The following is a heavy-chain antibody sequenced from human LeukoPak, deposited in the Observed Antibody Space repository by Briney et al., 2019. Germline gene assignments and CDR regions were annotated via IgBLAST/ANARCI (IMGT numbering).Heavy chain of an antibody. V-gene: IGHV4-59*11. Sequence: SETLSLTCTVSGVSFSTHYWSWIRQPPGKGLEWIGYIYSSGSTSYNPSLKSRVIISVDTSKIQFSLKVSSVTAADTAVYYCARSAGDLWGQGTLVTVSS. J-gene: IGHJ5*02. CDR3: ARSAGDL. CDR2: IYSSGST. CDR1: GVSFSTHY.